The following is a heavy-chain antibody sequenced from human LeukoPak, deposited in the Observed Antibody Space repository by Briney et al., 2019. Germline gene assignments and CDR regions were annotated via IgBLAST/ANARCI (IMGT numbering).Heavy chain of an antibody. CDR2: IYYSGST. J-gene: IGHJ4*02. V-gene: IGHV4-61*01. Sequence: SETLSLTCTVSGGSISSSSYYWSWIRQPPGKGLEWIGYIYYSGSTNYNPSLKSRVTISVDTSKNQFSLKLSSVTAADTAVYYCARVVSEDYGDYVGYFDYWGQGTLVTVSS. D-gene: IGHD4-17*01. CDR1: GGSISSSSYY. CDR3: ARVVSEDYGDYVGYFDY.